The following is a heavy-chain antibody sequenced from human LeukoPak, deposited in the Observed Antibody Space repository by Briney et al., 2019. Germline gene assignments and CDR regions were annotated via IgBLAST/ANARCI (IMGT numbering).Heavy chain of an antibody. V-gene: IGHV4-59*08. CDR1: GGSLTSDY. Sequence: PSETLSLTCTVSGGSLTSDYWSWIRQPPGKGLEWIGYIYYSGSTNYNPSLKSRVTISVDTSKNQFSLKLSSVTAADTAVYYCARQSYYYDSSGYYYYYYGMDVWGQGTTVTVSS. CDR2: IYYSGST. D-gene: IGHD3-22*01. J-gene: IGHJ6*02. CDR3: ARQSYYYDSSGYYYYYYGMDV.